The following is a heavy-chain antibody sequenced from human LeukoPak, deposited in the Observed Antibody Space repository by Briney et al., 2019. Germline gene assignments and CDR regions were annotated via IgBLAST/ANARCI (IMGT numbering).Heavy chain of an antibody. CDR3: ATENKDLVVLPAADYYNYYMDV. CDR2: IYYSGST. J-gene: IGHJ6*03. V-gene: IGHV4-59*01. D-gene: IGHD2-2*01. Sequence: PSETLSLTCTVSGGSISSYYWSWIRQPPGKGLEWIGYIYYSGSTNYNPSLKSRVTISVDTSKNQFSLKLSSVTAADTAVYYCATENKDLVVLPAADYYNYYMDVWGKGTTVTASS. CDR1: GGSISSYY.